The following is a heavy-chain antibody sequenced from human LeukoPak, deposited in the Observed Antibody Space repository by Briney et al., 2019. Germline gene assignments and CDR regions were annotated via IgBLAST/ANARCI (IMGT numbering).Heavy chain of an antibody. D-gene: IGHD6-6*01. Sequence: SETLSLTCTVSGGSISSYYWSWIRQPPGKGLEWIGYIYYSGSTNYNPSLKSRVTISVDTSKNQFSLKLSSVTAADTAVFYCARASSDYSSSSPGRNYNFDYWGQGTLVTVSS. CDR1: GGSISSYY. CDR2: IYYSGST. CDR3: ARASSDYSSSSPGRNYNFDY. J-gene: IGHJ4*02. V-gene: IGHV4-59*01.